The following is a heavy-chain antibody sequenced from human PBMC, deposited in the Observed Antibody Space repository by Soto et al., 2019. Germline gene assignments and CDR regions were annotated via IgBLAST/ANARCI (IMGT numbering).Heavy chain of an antibody. D-gene: IGHD3-9*01. J-gene: IGHJ6*02. CDR3: ARVGRYTYDDYGMDV. V-gene: IGHV1-18*04. CDR1: GYMFTGYY. CDR2: INPDNGNK. Sequence: ASVKVSCKASGYMFTGYYIHWVRRAPGQGLEWMGWINPDNGNKNYAQKLQGRVTMTTDTSTSTAYMELMSLRSEDTAVYYCARVGRYTYDDYGMDVWGQGTTVTVSS.